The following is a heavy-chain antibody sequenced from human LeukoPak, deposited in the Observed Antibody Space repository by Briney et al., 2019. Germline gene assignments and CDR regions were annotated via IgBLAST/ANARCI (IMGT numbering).Heavy chain of an antibody. Sequence: PGGSLRLSCSTSGFKFADYVISCIRQAPGKGLECRNLIRPESYSGTIECAASVKGRFTVSRDDSKSVAYLQMNSLKAEDTAFYYCARGEYFDPALGATFFDYWGQGILVTVSS. J-gene: IGHJ4*02. D-gene: IGHD3-9*01. V-gene: IGHV3-49*03. CDR3: ARGEYFDPALGATFFDY. CDR1: GFKFADYV. CDR2: IRPESYSGTI.